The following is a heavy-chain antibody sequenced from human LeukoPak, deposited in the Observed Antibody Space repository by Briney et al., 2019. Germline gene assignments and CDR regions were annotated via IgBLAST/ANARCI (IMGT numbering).Heavy chain of an antibody. V-gene: IGHV3-7*01. Sequence: GGSLRLSCAASGFTFSSYWMSWVRQAPGKGLEWVANIKQDGSEKYYVDSVKGRFTISRDNAKNSLNLQMNSLRAEDTAVYYCARDSGYDSSGYYLDAFDIWGQGTMVTVSS. CDR3: ARDSGYDSSGYYLDAFDI. J-gene: IGHJ3*02. D-gene: IGHD3-22*01. CDR1: GFTFSSYW. CDR2: IKQDGSEK.